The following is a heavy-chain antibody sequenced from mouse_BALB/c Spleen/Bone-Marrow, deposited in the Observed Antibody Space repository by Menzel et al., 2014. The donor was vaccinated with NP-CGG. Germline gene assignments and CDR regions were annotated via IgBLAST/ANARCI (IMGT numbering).Heavy chain of an antibody. D-gene: IGHD2-14*01. Sequence: EVQLVESGGGLVQPGGSLKLSCAASGFTFNSXTXSWVXQTPXXRXEWVXXITXGGGATYYLDTVKGRFTISRDSAKNTLYLQMSSLKSEDTAMYYCARPRYPFCAMDSWGQGTSVTVSS. CDR3: ARPRYPFCAMDS. CDR2: ITXGGGAT. CDR1: GFTFNSXT. V-gene: IGHV5-12-2*01. J-gene: IGHJ4*01.